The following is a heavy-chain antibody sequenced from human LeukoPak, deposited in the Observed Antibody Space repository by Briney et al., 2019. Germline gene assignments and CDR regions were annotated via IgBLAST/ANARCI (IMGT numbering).Heavy chain of an antibody. J-gene: IGHJ4*02. CDR1: GGSISSYY. V-gene: IGHV4-59*08. CDR3: ARSRYYYDSSGYPIYYFDY. D-gene: IGHD3-22*01. Sequence: PSETLSLTCTVSGGSISSYYWSWIRQPPGKGLEWIGYIYYSGSTNYNPSLKSRVTISVDTSKNQFSLKLSSVTAADTAVYYCARSRYYYDSSGYPIYYFDYWGQGTLVTVSS. CDR2: IYYSGST.